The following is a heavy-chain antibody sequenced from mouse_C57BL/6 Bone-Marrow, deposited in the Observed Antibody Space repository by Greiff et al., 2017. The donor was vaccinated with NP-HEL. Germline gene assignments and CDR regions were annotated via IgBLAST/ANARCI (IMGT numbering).Heavy chain of an antibody. CDR1: GYTFTNYW. Sequence: VQLQQSGAELVRPGTSVKLSCKASGYTFTNYWIGWAKQRPGHGLEWIGDIYPGGGYTTYNEKFKGKATLTADKSSSTAYMQFSSLTSEDSAIYYCARGDWYFDVWGTGTTVTVSS. V-gene: IGHV1-63*01. CDR2: IYPGGGYT. J-gene: IGHJ1*03. CDR3: ARGDWYFDV.